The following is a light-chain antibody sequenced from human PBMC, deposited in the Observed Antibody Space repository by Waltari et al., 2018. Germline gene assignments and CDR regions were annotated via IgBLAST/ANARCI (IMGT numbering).Light chain of an antibody. V-gene: IGLV8-61*01. CDR3: VLYMGGGIL. J-gene: IGLJ3*02. CDR2: STN. Sequence: QTVVTQEPSFSVSPGGTVTLTCGLRSGSVSTTYYPSWYQQTPGQAPRPLIYSTNTRSSGVPDRISGSILGNKAALAITGAQAGDESDYYCVLYMGGGILFGGGTKLTVL. CDR1: SGSVSTTYY.